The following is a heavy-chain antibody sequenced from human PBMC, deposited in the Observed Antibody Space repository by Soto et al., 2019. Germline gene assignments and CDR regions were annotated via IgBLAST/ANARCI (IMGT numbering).Heavy chain of an antibody. V-gene: IGHV4-31*02. J-gene: IGHJ4*02. CDR3: SRGRGNTPLRD. CDR2: IYTTGTT. Sequence: QVQLQESGPGLVKPSQTLSLICTVSGDSMSTGGYYWTWIRQHPGKGLEWIGHIYTTGTTYYSPSLKSQVTMSIDKSSNRFSLNLSSVTAADTAVYYCSRGRGNTPLRDWGPGALVTVSS. CDR1: GDSMSTGGYY.